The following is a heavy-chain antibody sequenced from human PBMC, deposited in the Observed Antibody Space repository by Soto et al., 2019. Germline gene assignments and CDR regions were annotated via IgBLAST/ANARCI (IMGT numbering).Heavy chain of an antibody. V-gene: IGHV3-74*01. CDR1: GFTFSSYW. Sequence: PGGSLRLSCAASGFTFSSYWMHWVRQAPGKGLVWVSRINSDGSSTSYADSVKCRFTISRDNAKNTLYLQMNSLRAEDTAVYYCARVMYYDFWSGIPEGAFDIWGQGTMVTV. CDR3: ARVMYYDFWSGIPEGAFDI. J-gene: IGHJ3*02. CDR2: INSDGSST. D-gene: IGHD3-3*01.